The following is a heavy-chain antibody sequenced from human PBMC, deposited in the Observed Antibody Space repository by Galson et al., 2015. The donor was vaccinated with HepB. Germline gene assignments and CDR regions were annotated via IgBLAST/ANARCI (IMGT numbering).Heavy chain of an antibody. V-gene: IGHV3-33*01. CDR3: ARDPRSDYYDSSGYSKDAFDI. CDR1: GFTFSSYG. D-gene: IGHD3-22*01. J-gene: IGHJ3*02. Sequence: SLRLSCAASGFTFSSYGMHWVRQAPGKGLEWVAVIWYDGSNEYYADSVKGRFTISRDNSKNTLYLQMNSLRAEDTAVYYCARDPRSDYYDSSGYSKDAFDIWGQGTMVTVSS. CDR2: IWYDGSNE.